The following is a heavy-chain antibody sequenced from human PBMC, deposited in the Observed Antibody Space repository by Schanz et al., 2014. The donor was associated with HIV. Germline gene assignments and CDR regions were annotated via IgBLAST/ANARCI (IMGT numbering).Heavy chain of an antibody. CDR1: GGTFRTYA. Sequence: QVQLVQSGAEVKKPGSSVKVSCKPLGGTFRTYAVSWVRQAPGQGLEWMGGIVPIFGTTNYAQRFQGRVSITADESTSTAYMELSGLRSEDTAVYYCTRAYCGADCSRFYYYGTDVWGQGTTVTVSS. CDR2: IVPIFGTT. V-gene: IGHV1-69*01. D-gene: IGHD2-21*02. J-gene: IGHJ6*02. CDR3: TRAYCGADCSRFYYYGTDV.